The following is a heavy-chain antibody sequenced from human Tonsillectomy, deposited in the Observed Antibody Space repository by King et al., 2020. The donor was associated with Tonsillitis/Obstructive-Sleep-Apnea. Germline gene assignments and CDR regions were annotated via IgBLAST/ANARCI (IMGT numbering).Heavy chain of an antibody. J-gene: IGHJ6*03. CDR3: AKTDGGDYFYMDV. CDR2: IRGTSRT. D-gene: IGHD3-16*01. V-gene: IGHV3-23*04. Sequence: VQLVESGGGLVQPGGSLRLSCAASGFTFSSYTIAWVRQAPGKGLEWVSGIRGTSRTYYADSVKGRFTISRDNSKSTLFLQMNSLTAEDTAVYYCAKTDGGDYFYMDVWGKGTTVTVSS. CDR1: GFTFSSYT.